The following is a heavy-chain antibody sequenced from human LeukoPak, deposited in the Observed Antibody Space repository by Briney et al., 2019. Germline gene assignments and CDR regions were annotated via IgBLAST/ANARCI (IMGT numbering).Heavy chain of an antibody. V-gene: IGHV3-7*01. Sequence: PGGSLRLSCAASGFTFSSYWMSWVRQAPGKGLEWVANIKQDGSEKYYVDSVKGRFTISRDNAKNSLYLQMNSLRAEDTAVYYCARESILWSYGMDVWGQGTTVTVSS. J-gene: IGHJ6*02. CDR3: ARESILWSYGMDV. D-gene: IGHD3-10*01. CDR1: GFTFSSYW. CDR2: IKQDGSEK.